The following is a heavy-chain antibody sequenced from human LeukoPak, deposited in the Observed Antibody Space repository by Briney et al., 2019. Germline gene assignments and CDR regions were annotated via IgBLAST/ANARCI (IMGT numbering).Heavy chain of an antibody. V-gene: IGHV3-66*01. Sequence: PGGSLRLSCAASGFTVNTNDMSWVRQAPGKGLEWVSVIYSGGSTYYADSVKGRFTISRDNSKNTLYLQMNSLRAEDTAVYYCAIAAAGTLTGYWGQGSLVTVSS. CDR3: AIAAAGTLTGY. J-gene: IGHJ4*02. CDR2: IYSGGST. D-gene: IGHD6-13*01. CDR1: GFTVNTND.